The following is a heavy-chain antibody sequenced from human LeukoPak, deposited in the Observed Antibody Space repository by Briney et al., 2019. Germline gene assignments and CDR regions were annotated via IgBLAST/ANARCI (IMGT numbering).Heavy chain of an antibody. J-gene: IGHJ6*02. CDR3: GALSSTSLYYDYYGMDV. CDR1: GYTFTRYG. D-gene: IGHD2-2*01. CDR2: ISAYNGNT. Sequence: ASVKVSCKASGYTFTRYGTSWVRHAPGQGLGWVGWISAYNGNTNYAQKLQGRVTMTTDTSTSTAYMEVRSLRSDATAVYYCGALSSTSLYYDYYGMDVWGQGTTATVSS. V-gene: IGHV1-18*01.